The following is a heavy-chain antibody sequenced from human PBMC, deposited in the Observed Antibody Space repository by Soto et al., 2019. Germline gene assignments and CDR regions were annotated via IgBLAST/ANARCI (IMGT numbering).Heavy chain of an antibody. D-gene: IGHD1-26*01. V-gene: IGHV3-30*18. J-gene: IGHJ5*02. CDR2: ISYDGSNK. CDR3: AKGVGATTNWFDP. CDR1: GFTFSSYG. Sequence: QVQLVESGGGVVQPGRSLRLSCAASGFTFSSYGMHWVRQAPGKGLEWVAVISYDGSNKYYADSVKGRFTISRDNSKNTLYLQMNSLRAEDTAVYYCAKGVGATTNWFDPWGQGTLVTVSS.